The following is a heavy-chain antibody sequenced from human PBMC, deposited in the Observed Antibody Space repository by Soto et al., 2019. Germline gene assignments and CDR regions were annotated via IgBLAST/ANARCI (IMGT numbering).Heavy chain of an antibody. J-gene: IGHJ4*02. CDR1: GYTFSGFA. CDR3: ATYSYDNSAWYVNC. D-gene: IGHD6-19*01. V-gene: IGHV1-3*01. CDR2: IDAGNGNT. Sequence: ASVKVSFKASGYTFSGFAIHWVRQAPGQRLEWMGWIDAGNGNTQYSQRLQGRVTITRDTTASTVYMELTSLRSEDTAVYYCATYSYDNSAWYVNCWGQGTLVTVSS.